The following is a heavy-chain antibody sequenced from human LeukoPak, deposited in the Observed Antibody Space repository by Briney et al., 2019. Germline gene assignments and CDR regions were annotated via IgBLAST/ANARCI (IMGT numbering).Heavy chain of an antibody. CDR3: AGQWLDYFDY. J-gene: IGHJ4*02. D-gene: IGHD6-19*01. CDR2: ISGSGGST. CDR1: GFTFSSYA. Sequence: GGSLRLSCAASGFTFSSYAMSWVRQAPGKGLEWVSAISGSGGSTYYADSVKGRFTISRDDSKNTLYLQMNSLRAEDTAVYYCAGQWLDYFDYWGQGTLVTVSS. V-gene: IGHV3-23*01.